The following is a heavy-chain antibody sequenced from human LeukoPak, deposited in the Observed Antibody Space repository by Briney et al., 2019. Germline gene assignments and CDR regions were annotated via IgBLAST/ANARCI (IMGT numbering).Heavy chain of an antibody. CDR3: AKASGDHGYFDY. CDR2: ISSSGSTI. CDR1: GFTFSDYY. D-gene: IGHD2-21*02. Sequence: GGSLRLSCAASGFTFSDYYMSWIRQAPGKGLEWVSYISSSGSTIHYADSVKGRFTISRDNSKNTLFLQMNSLRAEDAAVYYCAKASGDHGYFDYWGQGTLVTVSS. J-gene: IGHJ4*02. V-gene: IGHV3-11*01.